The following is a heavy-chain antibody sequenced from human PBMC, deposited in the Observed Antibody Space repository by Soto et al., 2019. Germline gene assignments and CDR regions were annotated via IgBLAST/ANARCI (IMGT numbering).Heavy chain of an antibody. Sequence: PGGSLRLSCAASGFTFDDYAMHWVRQAPGKGLEWVSGISWNNGSIGYADSVKGRFTISRDNAKNSLYLRMNSLRAEDTALYYCAKDMARPINYYDSSGPLGSGAFDIWGQGTMVTVSS. V-gene: IGHV3-9*01. CDR3: AKDMARPINYYDSSGPLGSGAFDI. CDR2: ISWNNGSI. J-gene: IGHJ3*02. D-gene: IGHD3-22*01. CDR1: GFTFDDYA.